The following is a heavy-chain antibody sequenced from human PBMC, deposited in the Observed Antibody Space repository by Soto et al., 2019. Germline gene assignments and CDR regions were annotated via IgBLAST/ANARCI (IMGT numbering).Heavy chain of an antibody. CDR1: GVTVGIAG. CDR3: TTDSSPTMIILRFDY. D-gene: IGHD3-22*01. J-gene: IGHJ4*01. CDR2: IKSKTDGGTS. Sequence: PGWCVRLSFAASGVTVGIAGINLVCQAQGKGREWVGRIKSKTDGGTSDFAAPVKGRFAISRDDSKDMVYLQMNSLKTEDTGIYYCTTDSSPTMIILRFDYWGPGTLVTVSS. V-gene: IGHV3-15*07.